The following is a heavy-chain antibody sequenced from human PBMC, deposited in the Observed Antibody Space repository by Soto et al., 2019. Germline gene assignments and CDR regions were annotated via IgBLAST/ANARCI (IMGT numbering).Heavy chain of an antibody. V-gene: IGHV4-59*01. CDR1: GGSISSYY. Sequence: PSETLSLTCHVSGGSISSYYWSWIRQPPGKGLEWIGYIYYSGSTNYNPSLKSRVTIAVDTSKNQFSLKLSSVTAADTAVYYCARVSVTVHNWFDPWGQGTLVTVSS. CDR2: IYYSGST. J-gene: IGHJ5*02. CDR3: ARVSVTVHNWFDP. D-gene: IGHD2-21*02.